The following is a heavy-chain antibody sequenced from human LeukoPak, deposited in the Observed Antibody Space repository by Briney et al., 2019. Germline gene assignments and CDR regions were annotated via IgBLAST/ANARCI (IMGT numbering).Heavy chain of an antibody. CDR2: IYYSGST. CDR3: ARHVGVVTAEYDY. D-gene: IGHD2-21*02. Sequence: PSETLSLTCTVSGGSISSSSYYWGWIRQPPGKGLEWIGSIYYSGSTYYNPSLKSRVTLSVDTSKNRFSLKLSSVTAADTAVYYCARHVGVVTAEYDYWGQGTLVTVSS. CDR1: GGSISSSSYY. V-gene: IGHV4-39*01. J-gene: IGHJ4*02.